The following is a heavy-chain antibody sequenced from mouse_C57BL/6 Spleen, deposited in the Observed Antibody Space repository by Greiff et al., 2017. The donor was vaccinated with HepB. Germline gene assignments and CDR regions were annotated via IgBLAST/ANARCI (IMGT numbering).Heavy chain of an antibody. J-gene: IGHJ1*03. CDR1: GFTFSDYG. CDR2: ISSGSSTI. Sequence: VQLKESGGGLVKPGGSLKLSCAASGFTFSDYGMHWVRQAPEKGLEWVAYISSGSSTIYYADTVKGRFTISRDNAKNTLFLQMTSLRSDDTAMYYCARRTSLRPWYFDVWGTGTTVTVSS. V-gene: IGHV5-17*01. D-gene: IGHD1-2*01. CDR3: ARRTSLRPWYFDV.